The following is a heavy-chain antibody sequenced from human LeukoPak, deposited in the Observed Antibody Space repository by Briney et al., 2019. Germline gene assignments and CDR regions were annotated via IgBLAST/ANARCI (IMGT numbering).Heavy chain of an antibody. CDR3: ARSAYYYDSSHLGPDY. CDR2: ISSSSSYI. D-gene: IGHD3-22*01. V-gene: IGHV3-21*01. J-gene: IGHJ4*02. CDR1: GFTFSSYS. Sequence: GGSLRLSCAASGFTFSSYSMNWVRQAPGKGLEWVSSISSSSSYIYYADSVKGRFTISRDNAKNSLYLQMNSLRAEDTAVYYCARSAYYYDSSHLGPDYWGQGTLVTVSS.